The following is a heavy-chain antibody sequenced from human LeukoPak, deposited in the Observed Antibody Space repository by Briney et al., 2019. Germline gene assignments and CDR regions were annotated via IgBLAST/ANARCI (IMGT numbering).Heavy chain of an antibody. J-gene: IGHJ4*02. D-gene: IGHD6-19*01. CDR2: MNPNSGNT. V-gene: IGHV1-8*01. CDR3: ARGAEAVADY. Sequence: EWMGWMNPNSGNTGYAQKFLGRVTMTRNTSISTAYMELSSLRSEDTAVYYCARGAEAVADYWGQGTLVTVSS.